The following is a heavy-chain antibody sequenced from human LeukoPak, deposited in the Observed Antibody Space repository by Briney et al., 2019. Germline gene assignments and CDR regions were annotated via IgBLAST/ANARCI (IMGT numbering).Heavy chain of an antibody. J-gene: IGHJ6*02. CDR3: AKVSAAAPYYYGMDV. V-gene: IGHV3-74*01. CDR1: GFTFSSYW. D-gene: IGHD6-13*01. CDR2: INSDGSST. Sequence: PGGSLRLSCAASGFTFSSYWMHWVRQAPGKGLVWVSRINSDGSSTSYADSVKGRFTISRDNSKNTLYLQMNSLRAEDTAVYYCAKVSAAAPYYYGMDVWGQGTTVTVSS.